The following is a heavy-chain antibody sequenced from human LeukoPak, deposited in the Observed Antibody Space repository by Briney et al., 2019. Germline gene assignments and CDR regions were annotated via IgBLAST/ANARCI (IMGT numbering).Heavy chain of an antibody. CDR2: IYTSGST. CDR1: GGSISSYY. CDR3: ATVEMATIGLRGYFDL. J-gene: IGHJ2*01. D-gene: IGHD5-24*01. V-gene: IGHV4-4*07. Sequence: PSETLSLTCTVSGGSISSYYWSWIRQPAGKGLEWIGRIYTSGSTNYNPSLKSRVTMSVDTSKNQFSLKLSSVTAADTAVYYCATVEMATIGLRGYFDLWGRGTLVTVSS.